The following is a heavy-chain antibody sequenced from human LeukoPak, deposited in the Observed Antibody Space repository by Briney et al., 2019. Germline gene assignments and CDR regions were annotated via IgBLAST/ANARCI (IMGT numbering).Heavy chain of an antibody. CDR1: GLTFDGYA. CDR3: ATWAFYHGMDI. Sequence: GGSLRLSCVASGLTFDGYAMHWVRQAPGKGLEWVSLINADGGRTYYADSVNGRFTISRGNSENSLYLQMNSLRSEDSAVYYCATWAFYHGMDIWGQGTTVIVSS. J-gene: IGHJ6*02. V-gene: IGHV3-43*02. D-gene: IGHD2/OR15-2a*01. CDR2: INADGGRT.